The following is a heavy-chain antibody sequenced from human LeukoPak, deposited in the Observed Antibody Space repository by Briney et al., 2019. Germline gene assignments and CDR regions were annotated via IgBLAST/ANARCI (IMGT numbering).Heavy chain of an antibody. V-gene: IGHV4-59*01. J-gene: IGHJ4*02. CDR1: GGSISGFC. Sequence: SETLSLTCTVSGGSISGFCRSWIRQPPGKGLEWIGYIYYSGSTNYNPSLKSRVTISVDTSKNQFSLKLSSVTAADTAAYYCARVPGLDMYYFDYWGQGSLVTISS. CDR2: IYYSGST. CDR3: ARVPGLDMYYFDY. D-gene: IGHD3/OR15-3a*01.